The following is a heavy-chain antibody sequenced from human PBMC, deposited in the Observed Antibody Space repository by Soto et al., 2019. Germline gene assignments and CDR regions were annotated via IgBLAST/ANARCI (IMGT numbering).Heavy chain of an antibody. CDR3: VIDFWSGLQYNWFDP. Sequence: SETLSLTCTVSGGSISSSSYYWGWIRQPPGKGLEWIGSIYYSGSTYYNPSLKSRVTISVDTSKNQFSLKLSSVTAADTAVYYCVIDFWSGLQYNWFDPWGQGTLVTVSS. CDR2: IYYSGST. J-gene: IGHJ5*02. CDR1: GGSISSSSYY. D-gene: IGHD3-3*01. V-gene: IGHV4-39*01.